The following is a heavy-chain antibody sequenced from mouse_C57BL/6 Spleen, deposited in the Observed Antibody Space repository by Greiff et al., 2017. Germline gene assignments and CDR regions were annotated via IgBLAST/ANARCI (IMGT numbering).Heavy chain of an antibody. D-gene: IGHD2-3*01. Sequence: EVLLLQSGADLVKPGGSLNLSCAASGFTFTSYGMSWVRQTPDKGLEWVVTICSDGSYTYYPDIINRRFTITRDNANNTLYLQISSLKSEDTAMYYGARQEDDYYPFDYWGQGTLVTVSA. CDR2: ICSDGSYT. V-gene: IGHV5-6*01. J-gene: IGHJ3*01. CDR1: GFTFTSYG. CDR3: ARQEDDYYPFDY.